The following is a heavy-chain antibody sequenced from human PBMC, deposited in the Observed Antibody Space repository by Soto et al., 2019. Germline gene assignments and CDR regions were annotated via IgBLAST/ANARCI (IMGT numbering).Heavy chain of an antibody. CDR1: GFTFSNAW. V-gene: IGHV3-15*07. D-gene: IGHD2-15*01. CDR3: TTDQVTYCSGGSCYSRPGGRAFDI. J-gene: IGHJ3*02. CDR2: IKSKTDGGTT. Sequence: PGGSLRLSCAASGFTFSNAWMNWVRQAPGKGLEWVDRIKSKTDGGTTDYAAPVKGRFTISRDDSKNTLYLQMNSLKTEDTAVYYCTTDQVTYCSGGSCYSRPGGRAFDIWGQGTMVTVSS.